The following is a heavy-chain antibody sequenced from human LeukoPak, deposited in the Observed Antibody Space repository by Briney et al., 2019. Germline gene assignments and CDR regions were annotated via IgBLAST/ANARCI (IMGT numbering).Heavy chain of an antibody. D-gene: IGHD6-13*01. CDR3: ARETGYGSSWSKDAFAI. J-gene: IGHJ3*02. CDR2: ISWNGVST. Sequence: GGSLRLSCAASGFTFDDYGMSWVRQAPGKGLEWVSGISWNGVSTGYADSVEGRFTISRDKTKNSLYLQMNSLRVEDTALYYCARETGYGSSWSKDAFAIWGPGTMVTVSS. V-gene: IGHV3-20*04. CDR1: GFTFDDYG.